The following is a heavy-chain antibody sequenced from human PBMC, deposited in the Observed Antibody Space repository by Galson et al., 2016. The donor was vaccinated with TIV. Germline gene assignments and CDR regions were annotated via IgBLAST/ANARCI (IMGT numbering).Heavy chain of an antibody. CDR3: ARDKSGFDTVDPFYYYVEV. D-gene: IGHD1-26*01. CDR1: GDSMSTYY. CDR2: VYYSGST. Sequence: ETLSLTCTVSGDSMSTYYWTWIRQPPGKGLEWIGHVYYSGSTDYNPSLKSRVTISIDASKRQFSLKLTSVSAADTAVYYCARDKSGFDTVDPFYYYVEVWGKGTTVTVSS. V-gene: IGHV4-59*01. J-gene: IGHJ6*03.